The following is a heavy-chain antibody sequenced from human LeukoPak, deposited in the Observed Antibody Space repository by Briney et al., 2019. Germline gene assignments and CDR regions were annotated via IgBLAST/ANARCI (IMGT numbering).Heavy chain of an antibody. V-gene: IGHV4-61*01. CDR1: GGSISSSSYY. CDR2: IYYTGTT. D-gene: IGHD5-24*01. CDR3: AGSWLQLREFWFDP. Sequence: PSETLSLTCIVSGGSISSSSYYWSWIRQPPGKGLEWIGYIYYTGTTNYNPSLKSRVSISVDTSKNQFSLRLSSVTAADTAIYYCAGSWLQLREFWFDPWGQGTLVTVSS. J-gene: IGHJ5*02.